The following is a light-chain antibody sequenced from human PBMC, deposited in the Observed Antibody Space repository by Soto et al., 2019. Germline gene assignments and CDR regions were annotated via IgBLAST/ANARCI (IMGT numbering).Light chain of an antibody. J-gene: IGLJ1*01. CDR1: SSDVGGYNY. CDR3: GTWDSSLSAGWV. Sequence: QSVLTQPPSASGSPGQSVTISCTGTSSDVGGYNYVSWYQQHPGKAPKLLIYENNKRPSGIPDRFSGSKSGTSATLGITGLQPGDEADYYCGTWDSSLSAGWVFGTGTKVTVL. CDR2: ENN. V-gene: IGLV1-51*02.